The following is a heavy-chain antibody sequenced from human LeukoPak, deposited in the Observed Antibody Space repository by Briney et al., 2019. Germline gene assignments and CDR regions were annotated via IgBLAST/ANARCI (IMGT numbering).Heavy chain of an antibody. CDR1: GFTFSSYD. Sequence: PGGSLRLSCAASGFTFSSYDMHWVRQATGKGLEWVSAIGTAGDTYYPGSVKGRFTISRENAKISWYLQMNSLRAGDTAVYYAARSSYYGSGSAWDYWGQGTLVTVSS. V-gene: IGHV3-13*04. CDR3: ARSSYYGSGSAWDY. D-gene: IGHD3-10*01. J-gene: IGHJ4*02. CDR2: IGTAGDT.